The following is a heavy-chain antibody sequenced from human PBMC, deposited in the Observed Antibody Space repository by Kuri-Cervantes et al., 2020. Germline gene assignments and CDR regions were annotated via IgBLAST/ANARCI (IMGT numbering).Heavy chain of an antibody. D-gene: IGHD5-12*01. Sequence: LSLTCAASGFTVSSNYMSWVRQAPGKGLEWVSVIYSGGSTYYANSVKGRFTISRDNSKNTLYLQMNSLRAEDTAVYYCARDRGYSGYGALDIWGQGTMVTVSS. V-gene: IGHV3-66*01. J-gene: IGHJ3*02. CDR1: GFTVSSNY. CDR2: IYSGGST. CDR3: ARDRGYSGYGALDI.